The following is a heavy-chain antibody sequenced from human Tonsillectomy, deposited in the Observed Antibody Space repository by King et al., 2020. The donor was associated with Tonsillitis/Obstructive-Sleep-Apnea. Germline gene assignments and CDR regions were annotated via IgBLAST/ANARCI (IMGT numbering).Heavy chain of an antibody. D-gene: IGHD1-20*01. Sequence: VQLVESGGGLVQPGRSLRLSCTASGFTFGDYAMSWVRQAPGKGLEWVGFIRSKAYGGTTEYAASVKGRFTISRDDSKSIAYLQMNSLKTEDTAVYYCTRDPRDNWNPWGAFDIWGQGTMVTVSS. CDR3: TRDPRDNWNPWGAFDI. CDR2: IRSKAYGGTT. J-gene: IGHJ3*02. CDR1: GFTFGDYA. V-gene: IGHV3-49*04.